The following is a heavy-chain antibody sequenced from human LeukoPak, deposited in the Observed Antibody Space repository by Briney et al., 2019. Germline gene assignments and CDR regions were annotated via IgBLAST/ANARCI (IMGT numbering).Heavy chain of an antibody. V-gene: IGHV3-64D*09. CDR1: GFTFSYYA. CDR3: VRTYGYCSSTSCYVFDY. J-gene: IGHJ4*02. CDR2: ISSNGGST. D-gene: IGHD2-2*01. Sequence: GGFLRLSCSASGFTFSYYAMHWVRQAPGQGLAYVSAISSNGGSTYYADSVKGRSTISRDNSKNTLYLQMSSLRAEDTAVYYCVRTYGYCSSTSCYVFDYWGQGTLVTVSS.